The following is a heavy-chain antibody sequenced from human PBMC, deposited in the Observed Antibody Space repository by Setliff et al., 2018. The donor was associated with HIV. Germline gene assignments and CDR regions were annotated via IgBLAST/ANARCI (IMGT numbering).Heavy chain of an antibody. CDR3: ARQTATGTSATFDS. J-gene: IGHJ4*02. CDR1: GGSFSGHY. D-gene: IGHD2-21*02. Sequence: SETLSLTCAVYGGSFSGHYWTWIRQPAGEGLEWIGRTHASGTTQCEPSLKNRCSMSIDTSKNQFSLKLSSVTAADTAVYYCARQTATGTSATFDSWGQGSLVTVSS. V-gene: IGHV4-59*10. CDR2: THASGTT.